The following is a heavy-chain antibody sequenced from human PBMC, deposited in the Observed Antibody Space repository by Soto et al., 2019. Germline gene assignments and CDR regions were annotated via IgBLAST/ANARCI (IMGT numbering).Heavy chain of an antibody. Sequence: EVQLLESGGGLVQPGGSLRLSCAASGFTFSSYAMSWVRQAPGKGLEWVSAISGSGGSTYYADSVKGRFTISRDNSKNTLYLQINSLRAEDTAVYYCAKDQTSSWIQRLHVMGFDYWGQGTLVTVSS. V-gene: IGHV3-23*01. CDR1: GFTFSSYA. CDR3: AKDQTSSWIQRLHVMGFDY. J-gene: IGHJ4*02. D-gene: IGHD5-18*01. CDR2: ISGSGGST.